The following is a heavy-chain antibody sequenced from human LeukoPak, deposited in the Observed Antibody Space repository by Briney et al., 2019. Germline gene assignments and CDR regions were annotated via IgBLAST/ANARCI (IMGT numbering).Heavy chain of an antibody. CDR1: GFTFSSYG. CDR3: ANKGIAAAGSIALFDY. D-gene: IGHD6-13*01. Sequence: GGSLRLSCAASGFTFSSYGMSWVRQAPGKGLEWVSAISGSGGSTYYADSVKGRFTISRDNSKNTLYLQMNSLRAEDTAVYYCANKGIAAAGSIALFDYWGQGTLVTVSS. CDR2: ISGSGGST. V-gene: IGHV3-23*01. J-gene: IGHJ4*02.